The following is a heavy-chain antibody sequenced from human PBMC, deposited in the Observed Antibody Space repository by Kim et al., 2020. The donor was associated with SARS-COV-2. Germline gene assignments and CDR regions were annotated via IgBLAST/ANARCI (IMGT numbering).Heavy chain of an antibody. J-gene: IGHJ3*02. V-gene: IGHV3-48*02. CDR3: ARDRRIITMVRGDYRAFDI. D-gene: IGHD3-10*01. Sequence: GRFTISRDNAKNSLYLQMNSLRDEDTAVYYCARDRRIITMVRGDYRAFDIWGQGTMVTVSS.